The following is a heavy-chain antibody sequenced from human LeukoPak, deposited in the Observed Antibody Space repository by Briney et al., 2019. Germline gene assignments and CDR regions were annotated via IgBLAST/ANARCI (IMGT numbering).Heavy chain of an antibody. CDR1: GFTFGGYG. V-gene: IGHV3-33*01. D-gene: IGHD1-14*01. Sequence: PGGSLRLSCAGSGFTFGGYGMHWFRQTPGKGLEWVAVIAYDGSRAFYADSVKGRFTISRDNSKNTMSVQMDDLRAEDTAVYYCTRYNNDHIDYWGQGTLVTVSS. J-gene: IGHJ4*02. CDR3: TRYNNDHIDY. CDR2: IAYDGSRA.